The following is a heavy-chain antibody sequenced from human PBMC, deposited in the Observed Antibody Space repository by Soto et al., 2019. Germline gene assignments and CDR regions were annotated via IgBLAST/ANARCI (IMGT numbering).Heavy chain of an antibody. CDR2: IIPIFGTA. Sequence: SVKVSCKASGGTFSSYAISCVRQAPGQGLEWMGGIIPIFGTANYAQKFQGRVTITADESTSTAYMELSSLRSEDTAVYYCAREAYYDSSDYLGPIDYWVQGTLVTVSS. D-gene: IGHD3-22*01. V-gene: IGHV1-69*13. J-gene: IGHJ4*02. CDR3: AREAYYDSSDYLGPIDY. CDR1: GGTFSSYA.